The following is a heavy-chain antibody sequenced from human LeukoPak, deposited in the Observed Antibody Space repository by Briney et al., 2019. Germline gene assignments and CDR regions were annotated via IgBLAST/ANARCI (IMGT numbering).Heavy chain of an antibody. J-gene: IGHJ5*02. D-gene: IGHD3-3*01. CDR2: MNPNSGNT. Sequence: ASVKVSCKASGYTFTSYDINWVRQATGQGLEWMGWMNPNSGNTGYAQKFQGRVTITRNTSISTAYRELSSLRSEDTAVYYCARGLHDFWSGYYTWGQGTLVTVSS. CDR3: ARGLHDFWSGYYT. V-gene: IGHV1-8*03. CDR1: GYTFTSYD.